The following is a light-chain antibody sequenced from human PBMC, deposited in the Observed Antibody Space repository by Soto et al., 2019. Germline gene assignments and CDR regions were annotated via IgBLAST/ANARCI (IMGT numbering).Light chain of an antibody. CDR3: QHYHGWPIT. Sequence: EVELTQSPGTLSLSPGERATLSCRASQSVSSSHLAWYQQKRGQAPRLLIYDTSTRATGIPDRFSGSGSGTDFTLTISSLEPEDFAVYYCQHYHGWPITFGQGTRLEI. CDR2: DTS. V-gene: IGKV3-20*01. CDR1: QSVSSSH. J-gene: IGKJ5*01.